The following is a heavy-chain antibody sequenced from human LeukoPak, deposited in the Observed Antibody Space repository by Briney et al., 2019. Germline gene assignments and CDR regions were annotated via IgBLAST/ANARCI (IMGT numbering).Heavy chain of an antibody. V-gene: IGHV7-4-1*02. CDR2: INTDTGNP. J-gene: IGHJ5*01. CDR3: ARAHQPLGGLSFPDS. D-gene: IGHD3-16*02. CDR1: GCTFTSYA. Sequence: ASVKVSCKASGCTFTSYAMNWVRQAPGQGLEWMGWINTDTGNPTYAQGFTGRFVFSLDTSVSTAYLQISSLKAEDTAVYYCARAHQPLGGLSFPDSWGQGTLVTVSS.